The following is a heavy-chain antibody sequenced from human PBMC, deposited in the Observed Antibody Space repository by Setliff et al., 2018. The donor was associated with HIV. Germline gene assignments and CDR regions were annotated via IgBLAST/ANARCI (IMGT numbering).Heavy chain of an antibody. CDR2: IYYSGST. Sequence: TLSLTCNVSGGSITTGGYYWSWIRQHPGKGLEWIGYIYYSGSTHYNPSLKSRVSISVDTSENRFSLRLSSMTAADTAVYYCARHYFDSGSPFNFWGQGAPVTVSS. D-gene: IGHD3-10*01. J-gene: IGHJ4*02. CDR3: ARHYFDSGSPFNF. V-gene: IGHV4-31*03. CDR1: GGSITTGGYY.